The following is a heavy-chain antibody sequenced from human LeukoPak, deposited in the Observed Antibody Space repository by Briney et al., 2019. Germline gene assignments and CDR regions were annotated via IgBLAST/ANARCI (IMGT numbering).Heavy chain of an antibody. V-gene: IGHV4-39*02. CDR2: LYYGGST. Sequence: SETLSLTCTVSGGSISRSTYYWGWIRQPPGKGLEWIGSLYYGGSTYYNPSLKSRVTISVDTSKNQFSLKLTSVTAADTAVYYCARELRILGIAAAGHFDYWGQGTLVTVSS. J-gene: IGHJ4*02. D-gene: IGHD6-13*01. CDR3: ARELRILGIAAAGHFDY. CDR1: GGSISRSTYY.